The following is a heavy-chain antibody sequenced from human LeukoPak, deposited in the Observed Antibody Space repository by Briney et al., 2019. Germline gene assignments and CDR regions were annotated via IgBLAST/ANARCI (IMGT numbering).Heavy chain of an antibody. CDR2: IYSGGST. D-gene: IGHD3-3*01. CDR3: ARADYDFWSGYYGY. V-gene: IGHV3-66*02. J-gene: IGHJ4*02. Sequence: GGSLRLSCAASGFTVGSNYMSWVRQAPGKGLEWVSVIYSGGSTYYADSVKGRFTISRDNSKNTLYLQMNSLRAEDTAVYYCARADYDFWSGYYGYWGQGTLVTVSS. CDR1: GFTVGSNY.